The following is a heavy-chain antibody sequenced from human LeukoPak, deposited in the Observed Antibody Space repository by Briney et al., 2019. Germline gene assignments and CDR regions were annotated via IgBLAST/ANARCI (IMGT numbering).Heavy chain of an antibody. V-gene: IGHV1-69*13. CDR1: GGTFSIYA. CDR2: IIPIFGTA. CDR3: ARGPRIPYYDILTGDYYYYGMDV. D-gene: IGHD3-9*01. Sequence: SVNVSCTASGGTFSIYAISWVRQAPGQGLEWMGGIIPIFGTANYAQKFQGRVTITADESTSTAYMELSSLRSEDTAVYYCARGPRIPYYDILTGDYYYYGMDVWGQGTTVTVSS. J-gene: IGHJ6*02.